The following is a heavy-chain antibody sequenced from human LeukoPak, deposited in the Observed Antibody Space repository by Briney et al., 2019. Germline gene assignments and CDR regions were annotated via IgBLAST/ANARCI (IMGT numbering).Heavy chain of an antibody. Sequence: GSSVTVSFKASGGTFSSYAINWVRQAPGQGLEWVGGIVPIFGTANYAQKFQGRVTIATDESTGTVYMELSSLRSEDTAVYYCSGGYAKRGYYYYYMDVWGKGTTVTVSS. D-gene: IGHD5-12*01. CDR3: SGGYAKRGYYYYYMDV. CDR1: GGTFSSYA. V-gene: IGHV1-69*05. J-gene: IGHJ6*03. CDR2: IVPIFGTA.